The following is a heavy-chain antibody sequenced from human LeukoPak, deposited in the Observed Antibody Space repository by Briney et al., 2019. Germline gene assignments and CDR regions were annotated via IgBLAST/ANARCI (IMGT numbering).Heavy chain of an antibody. Sequence: PGGSLTLSCAVSGLSFSNYWMHWVRQAPGKVLVWVARTNLHGTAVDYADSVKGRFTITRDNAKNTLFLQMNSLRAEDTAVYYCASAYTYVRLGDHWGQGTLVTVSS. D-gene: IGHD3-16*01. J-gene: IGHJ4*02. CDR3: ASAYTYVRLGDH. CDR2: TNLHGTAV. V-gene: IGHV3-74*01. CDR1: GLSFSNYW.